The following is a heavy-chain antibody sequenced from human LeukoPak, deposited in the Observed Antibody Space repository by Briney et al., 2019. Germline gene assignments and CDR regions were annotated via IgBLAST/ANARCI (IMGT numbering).Heavy chain of an antibody. D-gene: IGHD6-6*01. CDR3: ARRGGSSSSVDF. J-gene: IGHJ4*02. Sequence: GESLKISCTASGYTFAHYWIGWVRPMPGKGLEWMGLIYPADADTRYSPSFQGQVTLSADKSMSTAYLHWSSLKASDTAVYYCARRGGSSSSVDFWGQGTLVIVSS. V-gene: IGHV5-51*01. CDR2: IYPADADT. CDR1: GYTFAHYW.